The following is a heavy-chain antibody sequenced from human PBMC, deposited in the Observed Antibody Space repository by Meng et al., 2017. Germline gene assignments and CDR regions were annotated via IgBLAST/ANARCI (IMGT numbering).Heavy chain of an antibody. D-gene: IGHD5-18*01. CDR2: ISAYNGNT. CDR1: GFTFSSYA. CDR3: AREADVDTAMVAFDY. Sequence: GESLKISCAASGFTFSSYAMSWVRQAPGQGLEWMGWISAYNGNTNYAQKLQGRVTMTTDTSTSTAYMELRSLRSDDTAVYYCAREADVDTAMVAFDYWGQGTLVTVSS. V-gene: IGHV1-18*01. J-gene: IGHJ4*02.